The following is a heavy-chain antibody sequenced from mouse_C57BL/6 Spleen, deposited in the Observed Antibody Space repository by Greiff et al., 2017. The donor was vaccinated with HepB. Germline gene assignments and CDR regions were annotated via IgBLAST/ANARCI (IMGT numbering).Heavy chain of an antibody. CDR1: GYAFSSSW. Sequence: VQLQQSGPELVKPGASVKISCKASGYAFSSSWMNWVKQRPGKGLEGIGRIYPGDGDTNYNGKFKGKATLTADKSSSTDYMQLSSLTSEDSAVYFCARNSNYVYAMDYWGQGTSVTVSS. J-gene: IGHJ4*01. D-gene: IGHD2-5*01. V-gene: IGHV1-82*01. CDR2: IYPGDGDT. CDR3: ARNSNYVYAMDY.